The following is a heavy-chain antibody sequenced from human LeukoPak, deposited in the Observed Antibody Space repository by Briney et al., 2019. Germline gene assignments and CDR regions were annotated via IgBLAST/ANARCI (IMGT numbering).Heavy chain of an antibody. CDR3: ASSPHCGSTSCRPFDY. D-gene: IGHD2-2*01. V-gene: IGHV4-4*02. CDR2: IYHSGST. Sequence: SETLSLTCAVSGGSISSSNWWSWVRQPPGKGLEWIGEIYHSGSTNYNPSLKSRVTISVDKSKNQFSLKLSSVTAADTAVYYCASSPHCGSTSCRPFDYWGQGTLVTVSS. CDR1: GGSISSSNW. J-gene: IGHJ4*02.